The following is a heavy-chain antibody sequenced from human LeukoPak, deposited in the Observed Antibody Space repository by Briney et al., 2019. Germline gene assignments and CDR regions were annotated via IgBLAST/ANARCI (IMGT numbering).Heavy chain of an antibody. CDR1: GGSISLWQ. V-gene: IGHV4-4*07. J-gene: IGHJ4*02. Sequence: PSETLSLTCTVSGGSISLWQWNWIRQPAGKGLEWIGRFYTGGGPNYNPSLKSRVTMSLDTSKNQFFLKLSSVTAADTAVYYCARLSRDGYNWDFDYWGQGTLVTVSS. CDR2: FYTGGGP. CDR3: ARLSRDGYNWDFDY. D-gene: IGHD5-24*01.